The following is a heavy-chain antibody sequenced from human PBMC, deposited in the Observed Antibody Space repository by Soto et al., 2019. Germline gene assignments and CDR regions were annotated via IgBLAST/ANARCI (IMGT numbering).Heavy chain of an antibody. Sequence: SETLSLTCTVSGGSISSYFCSWIRQPAGKGLEWIGRIYTSGSTNYNPSLKSRVTMSVDTSKNQFSLKLSSVTAADTAVYYCAGESTVVTLRTFDIWGQGTMVTVSS. V-gene: IGHV4-4*07. D-gene: IGHD2-21*02. CDR3: AGESTVVTLRTFDI. CDR2: IYTSGST. J-gene: IGHJ3*02. CDR1: GGSISSYF.